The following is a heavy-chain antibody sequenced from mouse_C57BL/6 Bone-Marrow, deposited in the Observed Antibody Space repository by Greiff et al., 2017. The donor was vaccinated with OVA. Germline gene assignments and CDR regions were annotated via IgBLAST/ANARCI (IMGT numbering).Heavy chain of an antibody. Sequence: EVMLVESGGGLVQPKGSLKLSCAASGFSFNTYAMNWVRQAPGKGLEWVARISSKSNNYATYYADSVKDRFTISRDDSESMLYLQMNNLKTEDTTMYYCVRRGYFDYWGQGTTLTVSS. CDR3: VRRGYFDY. CDR2: ISSKSNNYAT. CDR1: GFSFNTYA. V-gene: IGHV10-1*01. J-gene: IGHJ2*01.